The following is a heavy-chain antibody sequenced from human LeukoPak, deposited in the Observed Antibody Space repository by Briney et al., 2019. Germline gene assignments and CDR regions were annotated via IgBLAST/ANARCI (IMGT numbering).Heavy chain of an antibody. CDR3: AKDASPYSSSWYRRYYYYGMDV. D-gene: IGHD6-13*01. J-gene: IGHJ6*02. CDR2: ISGDGGST. Sequence: GGPLRLSCAASGFTFDDYAMHWVRQAPGKGLEWVSLISGDGGSTYYADSVKGRFTISRDNSKNSLYLQMNSLRTEDTALYYCAKDASPYSSSWYRRYYYYGMDVWGQGTTVTVSS. CDR1: GFTFDDYA. V-gene: IGHV3-43*02.